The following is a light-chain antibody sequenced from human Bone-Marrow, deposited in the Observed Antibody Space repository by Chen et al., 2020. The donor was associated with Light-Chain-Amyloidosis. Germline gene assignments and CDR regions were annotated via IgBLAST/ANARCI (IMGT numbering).Light chain of an antibody. J-gene: IGKJ4*01. CDR2: GSS. CDR3: QQYGTSPLT. Sequence: EIVLTQSPGTLSLSPGEGANLSCRASQTISSNYLTWYQQKFGQAPRLLIYGSSSRATGIPDRFTGSVSATDFTLTINRLEPEDFAMYYCQQYGTSPLTFGGGTKVEIK. V-gene: IGKV3-20*01. CDR1: QTISSNY.